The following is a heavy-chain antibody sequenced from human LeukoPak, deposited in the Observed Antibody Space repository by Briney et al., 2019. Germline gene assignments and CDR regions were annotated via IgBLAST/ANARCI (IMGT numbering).Heavy chain of an antibody. CDR2: FDPEDGET. J-gene: IGHJ3*02. Sequence: GASVKVSCKVSGYTLTELSMHWVRQAPGKGLEWMGGFDPEDGETIYAQKFQGRVTMTEDTSTDTAYMELSSLRSEDTAVYYCATATRRSDNDAFDIWGQGTMVTVSA. CDR1: GYTLTELS. CDR3: ATATRRSDNDAFDI. D-gene: IGHD2-15*01. V-gene: IGHV1-24*01.